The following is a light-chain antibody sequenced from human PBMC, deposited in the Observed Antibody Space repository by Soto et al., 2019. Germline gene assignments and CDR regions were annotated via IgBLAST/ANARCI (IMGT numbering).Light chain of an antibody. CDR3: SSYTSSSTLGV. J-gene: IGLJ2*01. V-gene: IGLV2-14*01. CDR1: ISDVGDYNY. CDR2: DVS. Sequence: SALTQPASVSGSPGQSITISCTGTISDVGDYNYVSWYQQHPGKAPKLMIYDVSNRPSGVSNRFSGSKSGNTASLTISGVQAEDEADYYCSSYTSSSTLGVFGGGTKLTVL.